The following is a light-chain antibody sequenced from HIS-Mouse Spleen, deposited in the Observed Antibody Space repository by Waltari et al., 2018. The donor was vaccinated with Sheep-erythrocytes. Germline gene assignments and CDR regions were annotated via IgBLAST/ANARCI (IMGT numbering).Light chain of an antibody. Sequence: SYELTQPPSVSVSPGQTASITCSGDKLGDKYACWYQQKPGQSPVLVIYHDSKRPSGIPERFSGSNSGNTATLTISGLQAEDEADYYCCSYAGSYNHVFATGTKVTVL. CDR1: KLGDKY. J-gene: IGLJ1*01. CDR2: HDS. V-gene: IGLV3-1*01. CDR3: CSYAGSYNHV.